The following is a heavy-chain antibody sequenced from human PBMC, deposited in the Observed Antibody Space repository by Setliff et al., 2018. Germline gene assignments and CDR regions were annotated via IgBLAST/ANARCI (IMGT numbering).Heavy chain of an antibody. CDR3: ARDWRGETVNLGYMDV. CDR2: IYNNGRT. CDR1: GGSISGYY. Sequence: SETLSLTCSVSGGSISGYYWSWLRQPPGKGLEWIGYIYNNGRTNYHPALRRRVTMSVDTSKNQLSLTLRSVTAADTAVYYCARDWRGETVNLGYMDVWGKGTTVTVSS. J-gene: IGHJ6*03. D-gene: IGHD3-16*01. V-gene: IGHV4-4*08.